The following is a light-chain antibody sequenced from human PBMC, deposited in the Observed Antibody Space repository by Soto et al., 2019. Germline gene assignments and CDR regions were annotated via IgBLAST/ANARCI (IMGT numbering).Light chain of an antibody. V-gene: IGKV1-33*01. J-gene: IGKJ4*01. CDR2: DAS. CDR1: QDISNF. CDR3: QQNDNLPLT. Sequence: DIQMTQSPSSLSASVGDRVTITCQASQDISNFLSWYQQKPGKAPKLLIYDASHLETGVPSRFSGSGSGTDFIFTISSLQSEDIATYYCQQNDNLPLTFGGGTKVEIK.